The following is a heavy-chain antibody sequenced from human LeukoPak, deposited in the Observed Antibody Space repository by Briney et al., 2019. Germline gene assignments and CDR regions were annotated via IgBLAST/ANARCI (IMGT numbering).Heavy chain of an antibody. Sequence: GGSLRLSCAASGFTFSSYDMTWVRQAPGRGLEWVSSIRPSGDNTYYGDSVKGRFTISRDNSKNTVYLQMNSLRAEDTAVYYCAKDLRYCTNGVCYISGAFDIWGQGTMVTVSS. J-gene: IGHJ3*02. CDR2: IRPSGDNT. D-gene: IGHD2-8*01. CDR3: AKDLRYCTNGVCYISGAFDI. CDR1: GFTFSSYD. V-gene: IGHV3-23*01.